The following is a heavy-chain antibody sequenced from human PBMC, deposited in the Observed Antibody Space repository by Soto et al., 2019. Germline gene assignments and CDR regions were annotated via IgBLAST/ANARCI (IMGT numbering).Heavy chain of an antibody. J-gene: IGHJ4*02. Sequence: EVQLLESGGGLVQPGGSLRLSCAASGFTFSSYAMSWVRQAPGKGLEWVSAISGSGGSTYYADSVKGRFTISRDNSKNTLYPQMNSLRAEDTAVYYCAKIPAYYYGSGSYYTQDYWGQGTLVTVSS. CDR1: GFTFSSYA. CDR3: AKIPAYYYGSGSYYTQDY. D-gene: IGHD3-10*01. V-gene: IGHV3-23*01. CDR2: ISGSGGST.